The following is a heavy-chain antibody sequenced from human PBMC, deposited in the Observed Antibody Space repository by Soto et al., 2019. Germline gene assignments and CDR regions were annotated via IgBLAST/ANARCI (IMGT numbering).Heavy chain of an antibody. D-gene: IGHD3-16*02. Sequence: SENLSLPYGVSAVTFRRCYWRWIRQPPGQGLEWIGEINYSGSTKFNPYLKSRVTLSLDTSKDKFSLRLSSVNAADTAVYYCARDSGGLRLGESSLYGEKDSFDVWDQGTLVT. CDR3: ARDSGGLRLGESSLYGEKDSFDV. CDR2: INYSGST. J-gene: IGHJ3*01. CDR1: AVTFRRCY. V-gene: IGHV4-34*01.